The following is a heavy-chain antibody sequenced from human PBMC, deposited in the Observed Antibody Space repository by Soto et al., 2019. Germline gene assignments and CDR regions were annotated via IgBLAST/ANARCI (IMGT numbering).Heavy chain of an antibody. CDR2: IYSRGDT. CDR3: AGIGEDVYYGMDV. CDR1: GGSMRSYY. D-gene: IGHD2-21*01. J-gene: IGHJ6*02. Sequence: SETLSLTCSGSGGSMRSYYWNWLRQPAGKGLEWIGRIYSRGDTNYNPSVKSRVTMSVDTSKNEFSLRLNSVTAADTAVYYCAGIGEDVYYGMDVWGQGTTVTVSS. V-gene: IGHV4-4*07.